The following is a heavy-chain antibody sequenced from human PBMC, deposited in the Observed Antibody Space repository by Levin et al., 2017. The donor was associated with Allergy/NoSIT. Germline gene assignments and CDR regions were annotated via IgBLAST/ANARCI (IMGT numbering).Heavy chain of an antibody. CDR3: ARGLQWGIAVD. J-gene: IGHJ4*02. V-gene: IGHV1-18*01. D-gene: IGHD6-19*01. CDR2: ISAYNGNT. Sequence: GESLKISCKASGYTFTSYGISWVRQAPGQGLEWMGWISAYNGNTNYAQKLQGRGTMTTDTSTGTAYMELRSLRSDDTAVYYCARGLQWGIAVDWGQGTLVTVSS. CDR1: GYTFTSYG.